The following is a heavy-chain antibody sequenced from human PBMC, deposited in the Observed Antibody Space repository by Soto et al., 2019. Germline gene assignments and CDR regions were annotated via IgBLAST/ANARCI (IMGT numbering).Heavy chain of an antibody. CDR2: IWYDGSNK. Sequence: QPGGSLRLSCAASGFTFSSYGMHWVRQAPGKGLEWVAVIWYDGSNKYYADSVKGRFTISRDNSKNTLFLQMKSLGAEDTAVYYCAREWAPGSPNYDYWGLGTLVTVSS. V-gene: IGHV3-33*01. CDR3: AREWAPGSPNYDY. D-gene: IGHD3-10*01. J-gene: IGHJ4*02. CDR1: GFTFSSYG.